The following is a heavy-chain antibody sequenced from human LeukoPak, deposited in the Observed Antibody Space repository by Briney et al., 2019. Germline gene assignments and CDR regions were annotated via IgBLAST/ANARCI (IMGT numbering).Heavy chain of an antibody. J-gene: IGHJ5*02. CDR3: ARLWGGNGYSGGSLNL. V-gene: IGHV3-33*01. CDR1: GYTFSRHG. CDR2: VWYDGRNR. Sequence: GGSLRLSCAASGYTFSRHGIHWVRQAPGKGLEWVAVVWYDGRNRDYVDSVKGRFTISKDNSNNMVFLQMDRLRAEDTAVYYCARLWGGNGYSGGSLNLWGQGTLVTVSS. D-gene: IGHD3-16*01.